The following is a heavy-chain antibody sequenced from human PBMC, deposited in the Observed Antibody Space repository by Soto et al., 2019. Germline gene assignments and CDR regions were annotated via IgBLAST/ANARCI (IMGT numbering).Heavy chain of an antibody. J-gene: IGHJ6*02. CDR2: VHYSGST. D-gene: IGHD1-7*01. CDR1: GGSIRSSSHS. CDR3: ARENYTNYGMDV. V-gene: IGHV4-39*02. Sequence: QLQLQESGPGLVKPSETLSLSCTVSGGSIRSSSHSWGWIRQPPGKGLEWIGCVHYSGSTYRDPSLKSRVTMSVDTSKNQFSLKLSSVTAADTAVYYCARENYTNYGMDVWGQGTAVTVSS.